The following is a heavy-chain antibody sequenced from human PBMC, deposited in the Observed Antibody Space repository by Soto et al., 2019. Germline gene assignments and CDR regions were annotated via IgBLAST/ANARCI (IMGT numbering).Heavy chain of an antibody. CDR3: THMYYYDGSGYYPSADY. V-gene: IGHV2-5*01. CDR1: GFSLNTSGVS. D-gene: IGHD3-22*01. Sequence: SGPTLVNPTQTLTLTCTFSGFSLNTSGVSVGWIRQPPGKALEWLALIYWNGDERYSPSLKNRLTITKDTSKNQVVLRMTNMDPVDTATDYCTHMYYYDGSGYYPSADYWGRGTLVTVSS. CDR2: IYWNGDE. J-gene: IGHJ4*02.